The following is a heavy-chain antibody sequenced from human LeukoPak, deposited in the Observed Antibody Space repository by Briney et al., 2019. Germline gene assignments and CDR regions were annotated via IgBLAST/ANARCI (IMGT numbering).Heavy chain of an antibody. D-gene: IGHD2-2*01. Sequence: PSETLSLTCTVSGDSMSKYYWTWIRQTPGKGLEWIGYIYNSGGTNYNPSLKSRATISLDTSKSQFSLELKSLTTSDTAVYFCASQSSGTSVSYWGQGTLVSVSS. CDR2: IYNSGGT. CDR3: ASQSSGTSVSY. J-gene: IGHJ4*02. V-gene: IGHV4-59*08. CDR1: GDSMSKYY.